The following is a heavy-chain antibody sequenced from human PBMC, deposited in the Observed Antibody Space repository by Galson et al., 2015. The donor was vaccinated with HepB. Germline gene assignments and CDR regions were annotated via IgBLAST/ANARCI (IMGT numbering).Heavy chain of an antibody. Sequence: SLRLSCAGSGFSFVDYGINWFRQAPGKGLEWVAFIRSKAFGGTTDYAASLKGRFTISRDDSKSIAYLQMNSLKTEDTAVYYRTGDFGRDYVWGNYWGQGTLVTVSS. J-gene: IGHJ4*02. CDR3: TGDFGRDYVWGNY. CDR1: GFSFVDYG. V-gene: IGHV3-49*03. D-gene: IGHD3-16*01. CDR2: IRSKAFGGTT.